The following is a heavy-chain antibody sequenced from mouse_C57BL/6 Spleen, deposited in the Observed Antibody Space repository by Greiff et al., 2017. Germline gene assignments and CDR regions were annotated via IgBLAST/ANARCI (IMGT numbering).Heavy chain of an antibody. CDR2: IYPGSGST. CDR1: GYTFTSYW. CDR3: ARETTAQATWAD. V-gene: IGHV1-55*01. Sequence: QVQLQQPGAELVKPGASVKMSCKASGYTFTSYWITWVKQRPGQGLEWIGDIYPGSGSTNYNEKFKSKATLTVDTSSSTAYMQLSSLTSEDSAVYNCARETTAQATWADWGQGTLVTVSA. J-gene: IGHJ3*01. D-gene: IGHD3-2*02.